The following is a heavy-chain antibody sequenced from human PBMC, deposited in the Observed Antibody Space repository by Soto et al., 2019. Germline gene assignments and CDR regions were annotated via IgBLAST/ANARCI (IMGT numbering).Heavy chain of an antibody. CDR3: AKVPGYDYVWRTYYYFDY. Sequence: PGGSLRLSCAASGFTFSSYAMSGVRQAPGKGLEWVSAISGSGGSTYYADSVKGRFTISRDNSKNTLYLQMNSLRAEDTAVYYCAKVPGYDYVWRTYYYFDYWGLGALVTVSS. V-gene: IGHV3-23*01. J-gene: IGHJ4*02. CDR1: GFTFSSYA. CDR2: ISGSGGST. D-gene: IGHD3-16*01.